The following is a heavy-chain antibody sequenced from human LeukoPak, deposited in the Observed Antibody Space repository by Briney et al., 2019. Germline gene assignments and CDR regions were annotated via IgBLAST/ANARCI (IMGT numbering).Heavy chain of an antibody. J-gene: IGHJ4*02. CDR2: INPNSGGT. CDR3: ARAATTVTTFSSY. CDR1: GYTFTGYY. Sequence: ASVKVSCKASGYTFTGYYMHWVRQAPGQGLEWTGWINPNSGGTNYAQKFQGRVTMTRDTSISTAYMELSRLRSDDTAVYYCARAATTVTTFSSYWGQGTLVTVSS. D-gene: IGHD4-17*01. V-gene: IGHV1-2*02.